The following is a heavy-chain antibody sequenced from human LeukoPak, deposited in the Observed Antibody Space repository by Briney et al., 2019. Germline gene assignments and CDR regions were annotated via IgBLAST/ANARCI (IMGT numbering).Heavy chain of an antibody. D-gene: IGHD3-10*01. CDR3: ATDLWFGELEDY. Sequence: ASVKVSCKASGYTFTGYYMHWVRQAPGQGLEWMGWINPNSGGTNYAQKVQGRVTMTEDTSTDTAYMELSSLRSEDTAVYYCATDLWFGELEDYWGQGTLVTVSS. CDR1: GYTFTGYY. J-gene: IGHJ4*02. V-gene: IGHV1-2*02. CDR2: INPNSGGT.